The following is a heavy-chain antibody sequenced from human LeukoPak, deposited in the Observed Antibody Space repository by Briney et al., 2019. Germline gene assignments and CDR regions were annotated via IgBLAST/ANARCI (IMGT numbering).Heavy chain of an antibody. V-gene: IGHV3-23*01. CDR1: GFTFSTYA. J-gene: IGHJ4*02. CDR2: ISGSGNGT. Sequence: GGSLRLSCAASGFTFSTYAVSWVRQAPGKGLEWVSGISGSGNGTYYADSVKGRFTISRDNSKNTLYLQMSSLRAEDTATYYCAKDRVLGYCSGSNCYPFDPFDYWGQGTLVTVSS. CDR3: AKDRVLGYCSGSNCYPFDPFDY. D-gene: IGHD2-15*01.